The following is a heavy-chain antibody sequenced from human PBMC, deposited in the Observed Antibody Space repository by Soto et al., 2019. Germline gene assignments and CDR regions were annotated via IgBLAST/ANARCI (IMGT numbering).Heavy chain of an antibody. CDR3: TRGSNVAAVIDY. V-gene: IGHV1-8*01. CDR1: GYTFTSYD. Sequence: ASVKVSCKASGYTFTSYDINWVRQATGQGLEWMGWMNPNSGNTGYAQKFQGRVTMTRNPSMSTAYMELSSLRSEDTAVYYCTRGSNVAAVIDYWGQGTMVTVYS. D-gene: IGHD6-13*01. CDR2: MNPNSGNT. J-gene: IGHJ4*02.